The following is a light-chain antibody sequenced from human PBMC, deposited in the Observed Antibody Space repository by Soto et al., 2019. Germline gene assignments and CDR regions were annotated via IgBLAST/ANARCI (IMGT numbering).Light chain of an antibody. J-gene: IGKJ4*01. CDR2: GAS. V-gene: IGKV3-20*01. CDR3: QQYGISLLT. Sequence: EIVLTQSPGTLSLSPGERATLSCRASQSVSSSYLAWYQQKPGQAPRLLIYGASSRATGIPDRFSGSGSGTDFTLTISRLEPEDLAVYYCQQYGISLLTFGGGTKVEIK. CDR1: QSVSSSY.